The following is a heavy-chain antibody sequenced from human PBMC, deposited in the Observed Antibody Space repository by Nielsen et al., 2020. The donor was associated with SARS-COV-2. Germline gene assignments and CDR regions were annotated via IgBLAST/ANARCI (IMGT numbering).Heavy chain of an antibody. CDR3: ASDSPYGSSWYLVHH. D-gene: IGHD6-13*01. CDR2: IYSGGST. CDR1: TASSNY. J-gene: IGHJ4*02. V-gene: IGHV3-66*01. Sequence: GGSLRLSCAVTASSNYMSWVRQAPGKGLEWVSIIYSGGSTYYADSVKGRFTISRDTSRNTLYLQMNSLRGEDTAVYYCASDSPYGSSWYLVHHWGQGTLLTVSS.